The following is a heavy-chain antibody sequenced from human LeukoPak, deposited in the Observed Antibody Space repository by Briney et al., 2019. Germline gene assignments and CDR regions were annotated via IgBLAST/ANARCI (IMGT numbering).Heavy chain of an antibody. V-gene: IGHV1-46*01. J-gene: IGHJ5*02. CDR2: ISPSGGST. CDR3: ARDNSVRDEAWWFNP. Sequence: ASVKVSCKAFGYTFTGYWMHWVRQAPGRGPEWVGVISPSGGSTIYAQKFKGRVTLTRDMSTSADYLELSSLRSEDTAVYYCARDNSVRDEAWWFNPWGQGTLVTVSS. D-gene: IGHD5-24*01. CDR1: GYTFTGYW.